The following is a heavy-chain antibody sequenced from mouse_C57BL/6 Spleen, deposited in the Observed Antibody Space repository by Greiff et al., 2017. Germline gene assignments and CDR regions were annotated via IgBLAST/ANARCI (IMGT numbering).Heavy chain of an antibody. Sequence: VKLLESGPELVKPGASVKISCKASGYAFSSSWMNWVKQRPGKGLEWIGRIYPGDGDTNYNGKFKGKATLTADKSSSTAYMQLSSLTSEDSAVYFCAYDYDLAYWGQGTLVTVSA. J-gene: IGHJ3*01. D-gene: IGHD2-4*01. V-gene: IGHV1-82*01. CDR1: GYAFSSSW. CDR2: IYPGDGDT. CDR3: AYDYDLAY.